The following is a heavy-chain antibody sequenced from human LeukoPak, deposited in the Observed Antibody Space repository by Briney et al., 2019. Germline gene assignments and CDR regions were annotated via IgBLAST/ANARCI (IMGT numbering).Heavy chain of an antibody. Sequence: GGSLRLSCAASGFIFSSYWMTWVRQAPRKGLEWVATIRYDGDEKFYVDSVTGRFTISRDNAKNSLFLHMNSLAAEDTAVYYCVRESFSRGDFNWGQGTLVTVSS. CDR1: GFIFSSYW. CDR2: IRYDGDEK. CDR3: VRESFSRGDFN. J-gene: IGHJ4*02. D-gene: IGHD7-27*01. V-gene: IGHV3-7*01.